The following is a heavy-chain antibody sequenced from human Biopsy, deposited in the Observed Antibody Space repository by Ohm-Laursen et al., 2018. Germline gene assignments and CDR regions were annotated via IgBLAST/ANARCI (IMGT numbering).Heavy chain of an antibody. D-gene: IGHD2-15*01. CDR3: ARRGSGGRSFDY. Sequence: TLSLTCAVSGDSINSSYWSWIRQAPGQGLEWIGFISNSGNTSYNPSLKSRVTISADTSKNQFSLKLGSVTVADTAVFYCARRGSGGRSFDYWGQGSLVTVSS. CDR1: GDSINSSY. V-gene: IGHV4-59*08. J-gene: IGHJ4*02. CDR2: ISNSGNT.